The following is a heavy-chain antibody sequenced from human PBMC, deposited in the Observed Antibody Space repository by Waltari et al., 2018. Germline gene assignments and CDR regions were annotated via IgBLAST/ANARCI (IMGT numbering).Heavy chain of an antibody. CDR3: VRGRGNNWRTDY. CDR1: GGSVNSDY. Sequence: QVQLQESGPGLVKPSETLSLTCTVSGGSVNSDYGSWIRQPPRKVLEWIGCIYYTGTITYNPSLKSRVTLSRDTSKNQLSLSLNSVTAADTAVYYCVRGRGNNWRTDYWGQGILVTVSS. V-gene: IGHV4-59*02. CDR2: IYYTGTI. J-gene: IGHJ4*02.